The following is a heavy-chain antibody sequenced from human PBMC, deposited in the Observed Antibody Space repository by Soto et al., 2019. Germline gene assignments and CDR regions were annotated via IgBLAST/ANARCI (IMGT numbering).Heavy chain of an antibody. CDR2: IYYSGST. CDR1: GGSISSGDYY. J-gene: IGHJ5*02. CDR3: AATYGSANNWFDP. Sequence: SETLSLTCTVSGGSISSGDYYWSWIRQPPGKGLEWIGYIYYSGSTYYNPSLKSRVTISVDTSKNQFSLKLSSVTAADTAVYYCAATYGSANNWFDPWGQGTLVTVSS. V-gene: IGHV4-30-4*01. D-gene: IGHD3-10*01.